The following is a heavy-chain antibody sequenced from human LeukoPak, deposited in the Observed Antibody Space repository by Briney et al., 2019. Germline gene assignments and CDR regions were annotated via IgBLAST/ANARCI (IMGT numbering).Heavy chain of an antibody. V-gene: IGHV3-74*01. CDR3: ARERDIGSYRDDY. D-gene: IGHD1-26*01. CDR2: VNPQGSGT. Sequence: GGSLRLSCAASGFTFSSYWMHWVRQAPGKGLVWVSRVNPQGSGTSYTDSVKGRFTISRDNANNTLYLQMNSLRAEDTAVYYCARERDIGSYRDDYWRQGTLVTVSS. J-gene: IGHJ4*02. CDR1: GFTFSSYW.